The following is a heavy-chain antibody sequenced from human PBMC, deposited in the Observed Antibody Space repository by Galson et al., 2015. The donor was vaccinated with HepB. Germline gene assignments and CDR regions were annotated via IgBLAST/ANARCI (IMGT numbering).Heavy chain of an antibody. CDR2: ISGSGGST. J-gene: IGHJ4*02. Sequence: LRLSCAASGFTFSSYAMSWVRQAPGKGLEWVSAISGSGGSTYYADSVKGRFTISRDNSKNTLYLQMNSLRAEDTAVYYCAKDLYRAATTDVDYWGQGTLVTVSS. V-gene: IGHV3-23*01. CDR3: AKDLYRAATTDVDY. D-gene: IGHD1-26*01. CDR1: GFTFSSYA.